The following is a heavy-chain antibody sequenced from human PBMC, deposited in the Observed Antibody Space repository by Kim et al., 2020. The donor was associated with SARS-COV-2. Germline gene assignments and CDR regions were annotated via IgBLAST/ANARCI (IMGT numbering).Heavy chain of an antibody. D-gene: IGHD1-1*01. Sequence: SVKGKFTISRNDAKNAAYLQMTSLNTEDTAVYYCTRVAGTTLAFWDAYDMWGQGTMVTVSS. V-gene: IGHV3-73*01. CDR3: TRVAGTTLAFWDAYDM. J-gene: IGHJ3*02.